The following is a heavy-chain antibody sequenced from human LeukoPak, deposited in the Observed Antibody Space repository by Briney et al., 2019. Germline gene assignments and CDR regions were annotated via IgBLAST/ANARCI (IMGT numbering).Heavy chain of an antibody. V-gene: IGHV6-1*01. J-gene: IGHJ4*02. Sequence: SQTLSLTCAISGDSVSSNSAAWNWIRQSPSGGLEWLGRTYYRSKWYNDYAVSVKSRITINPDTYKNQFSLQLNSVTPEDTAVYYCARDQEVIEGLDYWGQGTLVAVSS. D-gene: IGHD3-10*01. CDR3: ARDQEVIEGLDY. CDR2: TYYRSKWYN. CDR1: GDSVSSNSAA.